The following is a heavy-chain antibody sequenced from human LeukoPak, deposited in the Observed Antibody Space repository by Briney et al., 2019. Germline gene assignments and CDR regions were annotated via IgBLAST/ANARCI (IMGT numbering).Heavy chain of an antibody. CDR2: IKQDGSEK. J-gene: IGHJ4*02. Sequence: PGGSLRLSCAASGFTFSSYWMSWVRQAPGKGLEWVANIKQDGSEKYYVDSVKSRFTISRDNAKNSLYLQMNSLRAEDTAVYYCARVGNVLRYFDWLNPPLDFDYWGQGTLVTVSS. V-gene: IGHV3-7*03. D-gene: IGHD3-9*01. CDR3: ARVGNVLRYFDWLNPPLDFDY. CDR1: GFTFSSYW.